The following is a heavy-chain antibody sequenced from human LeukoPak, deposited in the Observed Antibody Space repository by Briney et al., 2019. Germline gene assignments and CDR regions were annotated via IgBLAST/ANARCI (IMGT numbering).Heavy chain of an antibody. CDR2: IYYSGST. D-gene: IGHD3-22*01. CDR3: ARANYYDTQWAFDI. V-gene: IGHV4-59*01. CDR1: GDSISSSY. J-gene: IGHJ3*02. Sequence: SETLPLTCTVSGDSISSSYWSWIRQPPGKGLEWIGYIYYSGSTNYNPSLKSRVTISVDTSKNQFSLKLSSVTAADTAVYYCARANYYDTQWAFDIWGQGTMVTVSS.